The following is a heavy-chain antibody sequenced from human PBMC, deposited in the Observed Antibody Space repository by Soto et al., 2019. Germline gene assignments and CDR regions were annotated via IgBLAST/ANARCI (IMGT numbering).Heavy chain of an antibody. CDR1: GFTFDDYA. CDR3: AKDRGYCTNGVCPYGMDV. J-gene: IGHJ6*02. V-gene: IGHV3-9*01. D-gene: IGHD2-8*01. Sequence: PGGSLRLSCAASGFTFDDYAMHWVRQAPGKGLEWVSGISWNSGSIGYADSVKGRFTISRDNAKNSLYLQMNSLRAEDTALYYCAKDRGYCTNGVCPYGMDVWGQGTTVTVSS. CDR2: ISWNSGSI.